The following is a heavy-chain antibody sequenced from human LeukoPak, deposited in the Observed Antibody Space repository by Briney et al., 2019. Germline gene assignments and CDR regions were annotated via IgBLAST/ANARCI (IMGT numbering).Heavy chain of an antibody. D-gene: IGHD1-1*01. CDR1: GFTFSDYY. V-gene: IGHV3-11*06. CDR3: ARGTGTTAYFDY. J-gene: IGHJ4*02. Sequence: GGSLRLSCAASGFTFSDYYMSWIRQAPGKGLEWVSYISSSSSYTKYADSVKGRFTISRDNAKNSLYLQVNSLRAEDTAVYYCARGTGTTAYFDYWAREPWSPSPQ. CDR2: ISSSSSYT.